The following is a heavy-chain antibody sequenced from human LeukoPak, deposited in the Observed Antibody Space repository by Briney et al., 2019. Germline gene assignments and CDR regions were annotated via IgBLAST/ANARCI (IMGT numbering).Heavy chain of an antibody. Sequence: GRSLRLSCAASGFTFGIYSMHWVRQAPGKGLEGVAVISYDGSNKYYAYSVKGRFTISRDNSKNTVSLQMNSLRTEDTAVYYCARDGYSSGPGDWYFDLWGRGTLVTVSS. CDR1: GFTFGIYS. CDR3: ARDGYSSGPGDWYFDL. D-gene: IGHD6-19*01. J-gene: IGHJ2*01. V-gene: IGHV3-30-3*01. CDR2: ISYDGSNK.